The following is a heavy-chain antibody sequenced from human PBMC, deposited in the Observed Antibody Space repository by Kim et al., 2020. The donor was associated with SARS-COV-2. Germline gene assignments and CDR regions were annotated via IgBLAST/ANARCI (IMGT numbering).Heavy chain of an antibody. J-gene: IGHJ6*02. Sequence: SETLSLTCTVSGGSISSGGYYWSWIRQHPGKGLEWIGYIYYSGSTYYNPSLKSRVTISVDTSKNQFSLKLSSVTAADTAVYYCARDLQRNCSSTSCYKAGYYYGMDVWGQGTTVTVSS. D-gene: IGHD2-2*02. CDR3: ARDLQRNCSSTSCYKAGYYYGMDV. V-gene: IGHV4-31*03. CDR2: IYYSGST. CDR1: GGSISSGGYY.